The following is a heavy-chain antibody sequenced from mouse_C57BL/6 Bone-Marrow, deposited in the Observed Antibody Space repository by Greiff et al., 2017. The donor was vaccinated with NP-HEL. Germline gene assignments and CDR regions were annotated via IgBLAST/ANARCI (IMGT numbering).Heavy chain of an antibody. J-gene: IGHJ3*01. CDR2: IWSGGST. CDR3: ATGDYYSTRFAY. Sequence: QVQLQQSGPGLVQPSQSLSITCTVSGFSLTSYGVHWVRQSPGKGLEWLGVIWSGGSTDYNVAFISRLSISKDNSKSQVFFKMNSLQADDTAIYYCATGDYYSTRFAYWGQGTLVTVSA. V-gene: IGHV2-2*01. CDR1: GFSLTSYG. D-gene: IGHD2-5*01.